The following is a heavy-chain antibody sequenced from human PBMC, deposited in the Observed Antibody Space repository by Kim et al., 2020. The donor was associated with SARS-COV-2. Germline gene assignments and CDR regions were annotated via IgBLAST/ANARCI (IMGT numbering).Heavy chain of an antibody. Sequence: GESLKISCKGSGYSFTSYWIGWVRQMPGKGLEWMGIIYPGDSDTRYSPSFQGQVTISAVKSISTAYLQWSSLKASDTAMYYCARIGAYCGGDCYPVYVGVDYWGQGSLVTVSS. J-gene: IGHJ4*02. CDR1: GYSFTSYW. V-gene: IGHV5-51*01. CDR2: IYPGDSDT. CDR3: ARIGAYCGGDCYPVYVGVDY. D-gene: IGHD2-21*02.